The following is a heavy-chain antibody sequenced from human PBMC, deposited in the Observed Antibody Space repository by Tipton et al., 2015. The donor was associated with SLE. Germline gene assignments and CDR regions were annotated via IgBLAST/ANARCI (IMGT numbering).Heavy chain of an antibody. J-gene: IGHJ3*02. CDR1: GGSISSSGYY. CDR2: IYYSGST. Sequence: TLSLTCTVSGGSISSSGYYWGWIRQPPGKGLEWIGSIYYSGSTYYNPSLKSRVTISVDTSKNQFSLKLSSVTAADTAVYYCARRPPYYYDSGAGAFDIWGQGTMVTVSS. V-gene: IGHV4-39*07. D-gene: IGHD3-22*01. CDR3: ARRPPYYYDSGAGAFDI.